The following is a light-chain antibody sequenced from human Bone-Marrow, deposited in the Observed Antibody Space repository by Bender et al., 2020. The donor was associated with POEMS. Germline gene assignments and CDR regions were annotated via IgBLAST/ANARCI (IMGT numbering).Light chain of an antibody. Sequence: QSVLTQPPSASGTPGQRVTISCSGSSSNIGRNYVSWYQQLPGTAPKLLIYRHDKRSSGVPDRFSGSKSGTSASLAISGLQSEDEADYYCAAWDDSLNAWVFGGGTKLTVL. CDR1: SSNIGRNY. CDR3: AAWDDSLNAWV. V-gene: IGLV1-47*01. J-gene: IGLJ3*02. CDR2: RHD.